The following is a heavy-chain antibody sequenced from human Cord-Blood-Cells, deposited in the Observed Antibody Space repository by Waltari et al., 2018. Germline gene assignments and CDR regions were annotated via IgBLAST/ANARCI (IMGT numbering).Heavy chain of an antibody. Sequence: QVQLVESGGGVVQPGRSLRLSCAASGFTFSSYGMHWVRQAPGKGLEWVAVIWYDGRNKYYADSVKGRFTISRDNSKNTLYLQMNSLRAEDTAVYYCARSTDYYDSSGYYFDYWGQGTLVTVSS. CDR3: ARSTDYYDSSGYYFDY. V-gene: IGHV3-33*01. D-gene: IGHD3-22*01. CDR2: IWYDGRNK. J-gene: IGHJ4*02. CDR1: GFTFSSYG.